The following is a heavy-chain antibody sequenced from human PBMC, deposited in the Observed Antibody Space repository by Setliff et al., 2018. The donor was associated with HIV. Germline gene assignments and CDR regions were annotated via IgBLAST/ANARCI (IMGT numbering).Heavy chain of an antibody. V-gene: IGHV4-4*09. D-gene: IGHD1-7*01. Sequence: LSLTCAVSGDSIGTYSWHWLRQPPGKGLEWIGYIYGSGSTGYNPSLTSRVTMSTDTPNNRFALKLTSVTAADTAVYYCAKRAVQDGTVTSSNWFESWGQGTLVTGSA. CDR3: AKRAVQDGTVTSSNWFES. CDR2: IYGSGST. CDR1: GDSIGTYS. J-gene: IGHJ5*01.